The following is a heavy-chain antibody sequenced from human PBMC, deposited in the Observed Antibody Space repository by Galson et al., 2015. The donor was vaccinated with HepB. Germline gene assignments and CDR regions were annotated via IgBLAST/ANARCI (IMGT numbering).Heavy chain of an antibody. Sequence: SLRLSCAASGFTFSSYSMNWVRQAPGKGLEWVSSISSSSSYIYYADSVKGRFTISRDNAKNSLYLQMNSLRAEDTAVYYCARDLTSSGPYSSSWYCDYWGQGTLVTVSS. D-gene: IGHD6-13*01. V-gene: IGHV3-21*01. J-gene: IGHJ4*02. CDR3: ARDLTSSGPYSSSWYCDY. CDR1: GFTFSSYS. CDR2: ISSSSSYI.